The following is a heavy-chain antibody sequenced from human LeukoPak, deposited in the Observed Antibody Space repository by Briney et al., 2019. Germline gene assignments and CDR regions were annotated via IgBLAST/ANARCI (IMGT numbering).Heavy chain of an antibody. Sequence: GGSLRLSCAASGFTLSFNYMSWVRQAPGEGLEWSSVIYSGGSTYYADSVKGRFTISRDDSKNTLYLQMNSLRAEDTAIYYCARAQWRTYSYYYMDVWGKGTTVTVSS. CDR3: ARAQWRTYSYYYMDV. CDR2: IYSGGST. J-gene: IGHJ6*03. D-gene: IGHD6-19*01. CDR1: GFTLSFNY. V-gene: IGHV3-53*01.